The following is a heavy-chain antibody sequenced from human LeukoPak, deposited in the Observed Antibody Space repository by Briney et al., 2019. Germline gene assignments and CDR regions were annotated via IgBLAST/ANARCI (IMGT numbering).Heavy chain of an antibody. CDR1: GYTFTSYD. V-gene: IGHV1-8*03. CDR2: MNPNSGNT. Sequence: VASVKVSCKASGYTFTSYDINWVRQATGQGLEWMGWMNPNSGNTSYAQKFQGRVTITRNTSISTAYMELSSLRSEDTAVYYCARGLSYCSSTSCRWGLAPHDAFDIWGQGTMVTVSS. CDR3: ARGLSYCSSTSCRWGLAPHDAFDI. D-gene: IGHD2-2*01. J-gene: IGHJ3*02.